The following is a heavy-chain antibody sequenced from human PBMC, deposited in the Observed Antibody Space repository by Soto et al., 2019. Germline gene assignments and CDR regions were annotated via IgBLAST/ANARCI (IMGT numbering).Heavy chain of an antibody. Sequence: QVQLVQSAAEVNRPGASVKVSCRASGDTFSTYSFTWVRQAPGQGPEWMGWVSAYNGATYLAQKFQDRLTVTTETSTGTAYMELRSLRSDDTAVYYCARVQITPSGSRRFDPWGQGTRVTVSS. CDR1: GDTFSTYS. J-gene: IGHJ5*02. V-gene: IGHV1-18*01. CDR3: ARVQITPSGSRRFDP. D-gene: IGHD5-12*01. CDR2: VSAYNGAT.